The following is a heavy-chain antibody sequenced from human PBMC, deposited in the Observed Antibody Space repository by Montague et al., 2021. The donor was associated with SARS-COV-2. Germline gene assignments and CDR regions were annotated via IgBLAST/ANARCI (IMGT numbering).Heavy chain of an antibody. Sequence: SETLSLTCTVSNGSINSYYWSWVRQHPGKRLEWIGYIYYRGSTNYNPSLESRVTMSIDTSKNQFSLKLRSVTAADTAVYFRAREGLHNWFDPWGQGTLVIVSS. J-gene: IGHJ5*02. V-gene: IGHV4-59*01. CDR3: AREGLHNWFDP. CDR1: NGSINSYY. CDR2: IYYRGST.